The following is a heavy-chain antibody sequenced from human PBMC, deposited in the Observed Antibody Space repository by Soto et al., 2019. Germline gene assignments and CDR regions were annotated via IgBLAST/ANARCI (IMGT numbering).Heavy chain of an antibody. CDR3: AGPRHHTALVFDY. CDR1: GVSITSSPSY. V-gene: IGHV4-39*01. D-gene: IGHD5-18*01. J-gene: IGHJ4*02. CDR2: SYFGGAT. Sequence: SETLSLTCTVSGVSITSSPSYWGWIRQPPGKGLEWIGSSYFGGATYYNPSLTGRVSISVDTSKNQVSLNLNSVTAADTAVYYCAGPRHHTALVFDYWGQGALVTVSS.